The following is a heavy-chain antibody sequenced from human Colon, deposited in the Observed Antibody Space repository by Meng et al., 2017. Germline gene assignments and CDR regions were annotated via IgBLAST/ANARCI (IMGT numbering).Heavy chain of an antibody. J-gene: IGHJ4*02. Sequence: QVQRQESGPRLVKTSETLSLTCNVSGGSVSSGSHYWSWIRQPPGKGLEWIGYMFHSGTTKYNPSLKSRVSMSVDTTKNQFYLKLTSVTVADTAVFYCARLIAGWPFYFDYWGQGILVTVSS. CDR1: GGSVSSGSHY. D-gene: IGHD6-19*01. V-gene: IGHV4-61*01. CDR2: MFHSGTT. CDR3: ARLIAGWPFYFDY.